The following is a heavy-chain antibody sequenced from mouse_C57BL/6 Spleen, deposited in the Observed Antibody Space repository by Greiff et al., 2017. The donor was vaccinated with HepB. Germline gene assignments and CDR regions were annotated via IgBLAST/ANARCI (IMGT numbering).Heavy chain of an antibody. Sequence: EVMLVESGGGLVKPGGSLKLSCAASGFTFSDYGMHWVRQAPEKGLEWVAYISSGSSTIYYADTVKGRFTISRDNAKNTLFLQMTSLRSEDTAMYYCARNDPQGAMDYWGQGTSVTVSS. CDR1: GFTFSDYG. J-gene: IGHJ4*01. V-gene: IGHV5-17*01. CDR3: ARNDPQGAMDY. CDR2: ISSGSSTI.